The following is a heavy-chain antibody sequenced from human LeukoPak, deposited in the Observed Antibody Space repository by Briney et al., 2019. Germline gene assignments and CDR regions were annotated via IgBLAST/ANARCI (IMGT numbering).Heavy chain of an antibody. D-gene: IGHD3-22*01. CDR3: ACLTTADAFDI. Sequence: PSETLSLTCTVSGYSISSGYYWGWIRQPPGKGLELIGSITSYNPSLKSRVTISVDTSKNQFSLKLSFVTAADTAVYYCACLTTADAFDIWGQGTMVTVSS. V-gene: IGHV4-38-2*02. CDR2: IT. J-gene: IGHJ3*02. CDR1: GYSISSGYY.